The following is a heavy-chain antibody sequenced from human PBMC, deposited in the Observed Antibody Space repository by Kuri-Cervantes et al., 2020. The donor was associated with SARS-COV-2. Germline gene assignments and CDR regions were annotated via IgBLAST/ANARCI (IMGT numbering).Heavy chain of an antibody. D-gene: IGHD2-2*02. CDR3: ARGRVEYQLLYVFHDYYYGMDV. CDR1: GGSFSGYY. CDR2: INHSGST. Sequence: SQTLSLTCAVYGGSFSGYYWSWIRQTPGKGLEWIGEINHSGSTNYNPSLKSRVTISVDTSKNQFSLKLSSVTAADTAVYYCARGRVEYQLLYVFHDYYYGMDVWGQGTTVTVSS. V-gene: IGHV4-34*01. J-gene: IGHJ6*02.